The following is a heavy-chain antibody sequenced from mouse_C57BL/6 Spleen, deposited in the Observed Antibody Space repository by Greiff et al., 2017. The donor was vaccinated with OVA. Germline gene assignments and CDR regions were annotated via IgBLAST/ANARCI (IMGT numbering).Heavy chain of an antibody. CDR1: GYTFTSYW. V-gene: IGHV1-69*01. D-gene: IGHD4-1*01. CDR2: IDPSDSYT. CDR3: ARTGLTGTKGAWFAY. J-gene: IGHJ3*01. Sequence: QVQLQQPGAELVMPGASVKLSCKASGYTFTSYWMHWVKQRPGQGLEWIGEIDPSDSYTNYNQKFKGKSTLTVDKSSSTAYMQLSSLTSEDSAVYYCARTGLTGTKGAWFAYWGQGTLVTVSA.